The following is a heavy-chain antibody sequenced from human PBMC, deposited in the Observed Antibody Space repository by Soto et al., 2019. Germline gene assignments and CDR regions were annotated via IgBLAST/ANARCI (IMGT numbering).Heavy chain of an antibody. V-gene: IGHV3-74*01. CDR3: AVAVAGPTAIGS. D-gene: IGHD6-19*01. CDR2: INSDGSST. J-gene: IGHJ1*01. CDR1: GFTFSSYW. Sequence: EVQLVESGGGLVQPGGSLRLSCAASGFTFSSYWMHWVRQAPGKGRVWVSRINSDGSSTSYAAAVKGRFTISRDNAKNTLHLQMNSRGAEDTAVYFCAVAVAGPTAIGSWGQGTLVTVYS.